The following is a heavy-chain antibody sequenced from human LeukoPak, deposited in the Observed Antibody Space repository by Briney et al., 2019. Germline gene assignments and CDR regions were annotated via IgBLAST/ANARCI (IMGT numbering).Heavy chain of an antibody. CDR1: GYTFTGYY. Sequence: ASVKVSCKASGYTFTGYYIHWVRQAPGQGLEWMGWINLITGGTEYAQKFKGRVAMTRDTSISTAYMELSRLRSDDTAVYYCARGPPLYLGGYDWFDPWGQGTLVTVSS. J-gene: IGHJ5*02. CDR2: INLITGGT. V-gene: IGHV1-2*02. CDR3: ARGPPLYLGGYDWFDP. D-gene: IGHD3-22*01.